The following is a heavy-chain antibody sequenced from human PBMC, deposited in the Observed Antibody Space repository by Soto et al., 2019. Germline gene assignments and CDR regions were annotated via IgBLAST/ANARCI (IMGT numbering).Heavy chain of an antibody. CDR3: ARPTPMVRGVIATYYYGMDV. CDR2: IIPIFGTA. Sequence: SVKVSCKASGGTFSSYAISWVRQAPGQGLEWMGGIIPIFGTANYAQKFQGRVTITADESTSTAYMELSSLRSEDTAVYYCARPTPMVRGVIATYYYGMDVWGQGTTVTVSS. CDR1: GGTFSSYA. D-gene: IGHD3-10*01. V-gene: IGHV1-69*13. J-gene: IGHJ6*02.